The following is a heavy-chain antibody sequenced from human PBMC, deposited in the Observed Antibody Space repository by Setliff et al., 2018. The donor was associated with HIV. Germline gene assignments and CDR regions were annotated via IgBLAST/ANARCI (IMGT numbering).Heavy chain of an antibody. V-gene: IGHV4-59*01. CDR2: IYYSGST. CDR3: ARGDNWGVDVFDI. J-gene: IGHJ3*02. D-gene: IGHD7-27*01. Sequence: SETLSLTCTVSGDSISSYYWSWIRQPPGKGLEWNGYIYYSGSTNYNPSLKSRVTISVDTSKNQFSLKLSSVTAADTAMYYCARGDNWGVDVFDIWGQGTMVTVSS. CDR1: GDSISSYY.